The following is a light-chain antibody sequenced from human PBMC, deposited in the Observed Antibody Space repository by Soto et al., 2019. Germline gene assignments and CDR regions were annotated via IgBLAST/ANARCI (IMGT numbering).Light chain of an antibody. CDR2: GAS. Sequence: EIVMTQSPATLSVSPGERATLSCRASQGVSSNLAWYQQTPGQAPRLLIYGASSRATGIPARFSGSGSGTEFTLTISSLQSEDFAVYYCQQYNNPMYTFGQGTKLEIK. CDR3: QQYNNPMYT. V-gene: IGKV3-15*01. J-gene: IGKJ2*01. CDR1: QGVSSN.